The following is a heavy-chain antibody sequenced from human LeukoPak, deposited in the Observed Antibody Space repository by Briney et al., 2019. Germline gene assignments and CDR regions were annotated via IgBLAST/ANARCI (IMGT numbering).Heavy chain of an antibody. CDR1: GGSISSGSHY. CDR2: IYTSGST. Sequence: SQTLSLTCTVSGGSISSGSHYWSWIRQPAGKGLEWIGRIYTSGSTNYNPSLKSRVTISVDTSKNQFSLELNSVTVADTAVYYCARHDQVSTSSPKFNDAFDIWGQGTMVTVSS. CDR3: ARHDQVSTSSPKFNDAFDI. V-gene: IGHV4-61*02. J-gene: IGHJ3*02. D-gene: IGHD2-2*01.